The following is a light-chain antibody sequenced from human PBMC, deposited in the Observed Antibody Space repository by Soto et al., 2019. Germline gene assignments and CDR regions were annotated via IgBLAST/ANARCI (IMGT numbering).Light chain of an antibody. J-gene: IGKJ1*01. CDR2: GAS. V-gene: IGKV3-20*01. CDR1: QSVSNNY. CDR3: QQYGSSPPT. Sequence: EIVLTQSPGTLSLSPGERATLSCRASQSVSNNYLAWYQRKPGQAPRPLIYGASSRATGIPGRFSGSGSGTDFTLTITRLEPEDFAVYYCQQYGSSPPTFGQGTKVEIK.